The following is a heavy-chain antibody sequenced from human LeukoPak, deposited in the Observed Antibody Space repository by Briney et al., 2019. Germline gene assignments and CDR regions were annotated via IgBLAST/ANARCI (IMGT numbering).Heavy chain of an antibody. Sequence: PSETLSLTCTVSGRSISSSYWGWIRQPPGKGLEWIGYISYSGSTKYNPSLKSRVTISVDTSKNQFSLKVNSVTAADTAVYYCARRGVEMAPVRPDNWFDPWGQGTLVTVSS. CDR2: ISYSGST. CDR1: GRSISSSY. CDR3: ARRGVEMAPVRPDNWFDP. J-gene: IGHJ5*02. D-gene: IGHD5-24*01. V-gene: IGHV4-59*08.